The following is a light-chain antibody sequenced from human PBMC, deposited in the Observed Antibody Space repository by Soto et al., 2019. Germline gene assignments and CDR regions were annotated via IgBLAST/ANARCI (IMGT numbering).Light chain of an antibody. CDR3: QQYYDWPIT. CDR1: QGISTL. J-gene: IGKJ5*01. V-gene: IGKV3-15*01. CDR2: SAS. Sequence: EIVLTQSPATLSVSPGERATLSCRASQGISTLLAWYQQKLGQAPRLLIYSASTRATGIPARFSGSGSGADFTLTISSLQSEDFAVYYCQQYYDWPITFGQGTRLEIK.